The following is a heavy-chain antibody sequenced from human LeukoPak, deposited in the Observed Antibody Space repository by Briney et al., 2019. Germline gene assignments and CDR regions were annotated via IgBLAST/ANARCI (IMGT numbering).Heavy chain of an antibody. CDR1: GGSISSYY. CDR2: IYYSGST. J-gene: IGHJ4*02. V-gene: IGHV4-59*08. CDR3: ASGFTTPGDY. Sequence: PSETLSLTCTVSGGSISSYYWSWIRQPPGKGLEWIGYIYYSGSTNYNPSLKSRVTISVDTSKNQFSLKLSSVTAADTAVYYCASGFTTPGDYWGQGTLSPSPQ. D-gene: IGHD1-1*01.